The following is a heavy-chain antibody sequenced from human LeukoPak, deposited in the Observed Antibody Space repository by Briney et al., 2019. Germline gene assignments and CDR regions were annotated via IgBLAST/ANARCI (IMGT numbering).Heavy chain of an antibody. CDR3: ARQPGWVAAANY. D-gene: IGHD6-13*01. CDR2: IYYSGST. J-gene: IGHJ4*02. CDR1: GGSISSSSYY. V-gene: IGHV4-39*01. Sequence: SETLSLTCTVSGGSISSSSYYWGWIRQPPGKGLEWIGSIYYSGSTYYNPSLKSRVTISVDTSKNQFSLKLSSVTAADMAVYYCARQPGWVAAANYWGQGTLVTVSS.